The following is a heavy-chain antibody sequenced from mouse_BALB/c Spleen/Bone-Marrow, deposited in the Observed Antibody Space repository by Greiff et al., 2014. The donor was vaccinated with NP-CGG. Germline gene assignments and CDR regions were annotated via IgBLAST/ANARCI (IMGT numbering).Heavy chain of an antibody. J-gene: IGHJ2*01. D-gene: IGHD1-2*01. CDR2: IDPANGNT. V-gene: IGHV14-3*02. CDR3: ARYRLGTYFDY. Sequence: EVQLQQSGAELVKPGASVKLSCTASGFNIKDTYMHWVKQRPEQGLEWIGRIDPANGNTKYDPKFQGKATITADTSSNTAYLQLSSLTSEDTGVYYCARYRLGTYFDYWGQGTTLTVSS. CDR1: GFNIKDTY.